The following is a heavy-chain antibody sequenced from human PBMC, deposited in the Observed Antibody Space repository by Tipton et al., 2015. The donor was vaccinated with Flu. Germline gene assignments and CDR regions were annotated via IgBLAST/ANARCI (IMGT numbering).Heavy chain of an antibody. CDR3: ARERDTGAYYFDY. V-gene: IGHV4-39*07. CDR1: GGSISSSSYY. D-gene: IGHD5-18*01. J-gene: IGHJ4*02. CDR2: IYYSGST. Sequence: GLVKPSETLSLTCTVSGGSISSSSYYWGWIRQPPGKGLEWIGSIYYSGSTYYNPSLKSRVTISVDTSKNQFSLKLSSVTAADTAVYYCARERDTGAYYFDYWGQGTLVTVSS.